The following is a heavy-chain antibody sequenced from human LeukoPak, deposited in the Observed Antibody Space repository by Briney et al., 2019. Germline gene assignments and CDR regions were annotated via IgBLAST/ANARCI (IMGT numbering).Heavy chain of an antibody. J-gene: IGHJ6*02. CDR3: ARGRRVGATRYYYYYGMDV. V-gene: IGHV4-34*01. CDR1: GGSFSGYY. CDR2: INHSGST. D-gene: IGHD1-26*01. Sequence: PSETLSLTCAVYGGSFSGYYWSWIRQPPGKGLEWIGEINHSGSTNYNPSLKSRVTISVDTSKNQFSLKLSSVTAADTAVYYCARGRRVGATRYYYYYGMDVWGQGTTVTVSS.